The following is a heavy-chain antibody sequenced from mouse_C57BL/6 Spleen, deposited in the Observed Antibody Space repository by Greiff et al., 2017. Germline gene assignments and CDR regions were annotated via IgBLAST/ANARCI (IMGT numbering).Heavy chain of an antibody. J-gene: IGHJ2*01. CDR1: GYAFSSYW. Sequence: VQLQQSGAELVKPGASVKISCKASGYAFSSYWMNWVKQRPGKGLEWIGQIYPGDGDTNYNGKFKGKATLTADKSSSTAYMQLSSLTSEDSAVYFCARGGIMVTYYCDYWGQGTTLTVSS. CDR3: ARGGIMVTYYCDY. D-gene: IGHD2-2*01. V-gene: IGHV1-80*01. CDR2: IYPGDGDT.